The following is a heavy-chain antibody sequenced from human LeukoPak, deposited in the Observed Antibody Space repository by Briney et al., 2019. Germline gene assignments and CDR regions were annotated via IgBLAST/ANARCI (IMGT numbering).Heavy chain of an antibody. CDR3: AKDRLVVPAATWFDP. D-gene: IGHD2-2*01. CDR1: GFTFSSYG. V-gene: IGHV3-30*02. CDR2: IRYDGSNK. Sequence: PGGSLRLSCAASGFTFSSYGMHWVRQAPGKGLEWVAFIRYDGSNKYYADSVKGRFTISRDNSKNTLYLQMNSLRAEDTAVYYCAKDRLVVPAATWFDPWGQGTLVTVSS. J-gene: IGHJ5*02.